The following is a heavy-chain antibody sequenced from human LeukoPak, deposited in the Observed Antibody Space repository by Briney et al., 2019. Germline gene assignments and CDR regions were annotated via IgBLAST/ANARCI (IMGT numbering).Heavy chain of an antibody. V-gene: IGHV3-30*04. CDR1: GFTFSSYA. D-gene: IGHD3-22*01. Sequence: PGGSLRLSCAASGFTFSSYAMHWVRQAPGRGLEWVAVISYDGSNKYYADSVKGRFTISRDNSKNTLYLQMNSLRAEDTAVYYCARDPASDYYDSSGPFLDYWGQGTLVTVSS. CDR2: ISYDGSNK. J-gene: IGHJ4*02. CDR3: ARDPASDYYDSSGPFLDY.